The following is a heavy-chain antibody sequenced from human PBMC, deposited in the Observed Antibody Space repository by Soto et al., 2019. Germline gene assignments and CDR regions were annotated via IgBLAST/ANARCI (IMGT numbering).Heavy chain of an antibody. D-gene: IGHD6-19*01. Sequence: EVRLLEAGGGLKQPGGSLRLSCAASGFTFKESAMNWVRQAPGKGLEWVASISDTGASTWYAESVRGRLSISRDNSKNTLYLQMNSLRGEDTTVYYCAKGRGSGWAWYFDNWGQGTLVTVSS. CDR2: ISDTGAST. J-gene: IGHJ4*02. CDR1: GFTFKESA. CDR3: AKGRGSGWAWYFDN. V-gene: IGHV3-23*01.